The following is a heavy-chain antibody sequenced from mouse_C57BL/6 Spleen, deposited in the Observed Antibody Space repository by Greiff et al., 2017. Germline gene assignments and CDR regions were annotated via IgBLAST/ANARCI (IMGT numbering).Heavy chain of an antibody. Sequence: QVQLQQSGTELVKPGASVKLSCKASGYTFTSYWMHWVKQRPGQGLEWIGNINPSNGGTNYNEKFKSKATLTVDKSSSTAYMQLSSLTSEDSAVYYCAHYGSSLYWYFDVWGTGTTVTVSS. CDR1: GYTFTSYW. J-gene: IGHJ1*03. D-gene: IGHD1-1*01. CDR2: INPSNGGT. CDR3: AHYGSSLYWYFDV. V-gene: IGHV1-53*01.